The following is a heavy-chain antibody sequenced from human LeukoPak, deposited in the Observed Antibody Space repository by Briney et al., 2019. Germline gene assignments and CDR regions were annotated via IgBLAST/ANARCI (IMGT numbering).Heavy chain of an antibody. V-gene: IGHV1-18*01. CDR1: GYTFTSYG. CDR3: ARDMYNWNWGNYYMDV. J-gene: IGHJ6*03. Sequence: EASVKVSCKASGYTFTSYGISWVRQAPGQGLEWMGWITAYNGNTNYAQKLQGRVTMTTDTSTSTAYMELSRLRSDDTAVYYCARDMYNWNWGNYYMDVWGKGTTVTVSS. D-gene: IGHD1-7*01. CDR2: ITAYNGNT.